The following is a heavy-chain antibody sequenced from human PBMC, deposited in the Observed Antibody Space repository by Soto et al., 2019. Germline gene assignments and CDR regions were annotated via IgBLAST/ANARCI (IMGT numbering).Heavy chain of an antibody. V-gene: IGHV1-8*01. D-gene: IGHD7-27*01. Sequence: ASVTVSCKASGYRFPNYDINWVRQATGQGPEWMGWMNPDSGDTGYAQEFQGRVTMTRDTSISTAYMELSSLRSEDTAVDYCTRGRRNWGWEYWGQRTPVTVAS. CDR2: MNPDSGDT. J-gene: IGHJ4*02. CDR1: GYRFPNYD. CDR3: TRGRRNWGWEY.